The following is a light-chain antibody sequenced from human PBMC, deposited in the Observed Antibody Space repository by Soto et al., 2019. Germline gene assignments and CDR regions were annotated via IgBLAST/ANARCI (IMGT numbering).Light chain of an antibody. CDR1: SSDVGGYNY. CDR2: EVS. Sequence: QSVLTQPPSASGSPGQSVTISCTGTSSDVGGYNYVSWYQQHPGKAPKLMIYEVSKRPSGVPDRFSGSKSGNTASLTVSGLPAADEADYYCSSYAGSNMVVVGGGTKLTVL. V-gene: IGLV2-8*01. CDR3: SSYAGSNMVV. J-gene: IGLJ2*01.